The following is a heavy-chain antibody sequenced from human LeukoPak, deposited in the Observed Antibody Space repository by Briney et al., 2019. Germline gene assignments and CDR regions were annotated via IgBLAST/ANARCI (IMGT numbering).Heavy chain of an antibody. CDR2: IYTSGST. V-gene: IGHV4-4*07. Sequence: SETLSLTCTVPGGSISSYYWSWIRQPAGKGLEWIGRIYTSGSTNYNPSLKSRVTMSVDTSKNQFSLKLSSVTAADTAVYYCARDGYCSGGSCHGRDGMDVWGQGTTVTVSS. D-gene: IGHD2-15*01. J-gene: IGHJ6*02. CDR1: GGSISSYY. CDR3: ARDGYCSGGSCHGRDGMDV.